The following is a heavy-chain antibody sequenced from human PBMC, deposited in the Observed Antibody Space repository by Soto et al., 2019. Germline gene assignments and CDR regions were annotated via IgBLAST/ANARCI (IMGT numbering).Heavy chain of an antibody. V-gene: IGHV2-5*02. Sequence: QITLKESGPTLVTPTQTLTLTCSFSGFSLTSRPMGVGWIRQPPGKALEWLAVIYWDDDKRYSPSLRSRLTITRDTAKNQVVLTMTNMYPVDTATYYCEHRLGGYTWNDGYFDYWGQGTLVTVSS. J-gene: IGHJ4*02. CDR2: IYWDDDK. CDR1: GFSLTSRPMG. CDR3: EHRLGGYTWNDGYFDY. D-gene: IGHD1-20*01.